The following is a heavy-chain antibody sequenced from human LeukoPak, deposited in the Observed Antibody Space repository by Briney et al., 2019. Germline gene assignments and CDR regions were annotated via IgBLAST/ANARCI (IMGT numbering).Heavy chain of an antibody. CDR2: TYYRSKWYN. Sequence: SQTLSLTCGISGDSVSSKSVVWNWIRQSPSRGLEWLGRTYYRSKWYNDYAVSVKTRITINPATSKNQFSLQLNSVTPEDTAVYYCARGFSGSMDVWGQGTTVTVSS. CDR1: GDSVSSKSVV. J-gene: IGHJ6*02. D-gene: IGHD3-22*01. CDR3: ARGFSGSMDV. V-gene: IGHV6-1*01.